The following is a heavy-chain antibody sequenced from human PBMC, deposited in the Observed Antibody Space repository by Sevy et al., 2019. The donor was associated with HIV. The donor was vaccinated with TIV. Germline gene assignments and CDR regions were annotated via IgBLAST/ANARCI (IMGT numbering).Heavy chain of an antibody. CDR1: GFTFRTFA. D-gene: IGHD2-8*01. CDR2: ISDTGTST. CDR3: ARYAGALPHFDY. J-gene: IGHJ4*02. V-gene: IGHV3-23*01. Sequence: GESLKISCAASGFTFRTFAMSWVRQAPGKGLQWVSSISDTGTSTYHADSVEGRFTISRDNSKKTLYLQMNSLRAEDTALYYCARYAGALPHFDYWGQGTLVTVS.